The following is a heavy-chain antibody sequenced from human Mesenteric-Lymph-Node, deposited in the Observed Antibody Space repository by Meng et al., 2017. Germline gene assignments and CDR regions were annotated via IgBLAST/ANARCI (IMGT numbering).Heavy chain of an antibody. Sequence: GESLKISCAASGFTFSSKSMNWVRQVPGKGLEWVSSISSGSRYIYYTDSVKGRFTISRDNARNSLFLQMNSLKAEDTAVYFCASRRIYNIYGYRELEFDYWGQGTLVTVSS. J-gene: IGHJ4*02. V-gene: IGHV3-21*01. CDR2: ISSGSRYI. CDR3: ASRRIYNIYGYRELEFDY. CDR1: GFTFSSKS. D-gene: IGHD5-18*01.